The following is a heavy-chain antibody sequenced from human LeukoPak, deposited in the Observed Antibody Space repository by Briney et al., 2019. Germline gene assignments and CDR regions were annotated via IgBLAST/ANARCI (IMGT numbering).Heavy chain of an antibody. Sequence: AASVKVSCKASGYTLTSYDINWVRQATGQGLEWMGWMNPSSGKTGYAQKFQGRISMTRNTSISTAYMELSSLRSEDTAVYYCARETPSRYFDYWGQGTLVTVSS. D-gene: IGHD4-23*01. CDR3: ARETPSRYFDY. CDR1: GYTLTSYD. CDR2: MNPSSGKT. J-gene: IGHJ4*02. V-gene: IGHV1-8*01.